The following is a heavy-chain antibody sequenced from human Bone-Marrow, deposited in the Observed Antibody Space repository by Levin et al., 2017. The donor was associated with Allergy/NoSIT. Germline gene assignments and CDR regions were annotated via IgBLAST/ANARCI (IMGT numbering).Heavy chain of an antibody. CDR1: GLAFNNYA. CDR3: ARVPSSGEYGLYYDYWNGMDV. J-gene: IGHJ6*02. Sequence: PGESLKISCAGSGLAFNNYAMSWVRQAPGKGLEWVSSLSSSGRNTYHADSVQGRFTISRDNSKSTLFLQMSSLRAEDTAVYYCARVPSSGEYGLYYDYWNGMDVWGQGTTVTVSS. CDR2: LSSSGRNT. V-gene: IGHV3-23*01. D-gene: IGHD6-19*01.